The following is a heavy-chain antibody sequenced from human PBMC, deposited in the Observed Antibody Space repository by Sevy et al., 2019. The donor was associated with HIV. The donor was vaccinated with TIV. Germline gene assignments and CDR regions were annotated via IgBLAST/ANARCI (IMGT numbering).Heavy chain of an antibody. Sequence: ALVKVSCKASGYTFTSYGISWVRQAPGQGLEWMGWISAYNGNTNYAQKLQGRVTMTTDTSTSTAYMELRSLRSDDTAVYYCARGPYSGSYHDAFDIWGQGTMVTVSS. CDR2: ISAYNGNT. CDR3: ARGPYSGSYHDAFDI. CDR1: GYTFTSYG. D-gene: IGHD1-26*01. J-gene: IGHJ3*02. V-gene: IGHV1-18*01.